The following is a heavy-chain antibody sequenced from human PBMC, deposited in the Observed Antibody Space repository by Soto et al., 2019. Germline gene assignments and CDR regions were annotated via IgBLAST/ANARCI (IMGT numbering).Heavy chain of an antibody. J-gene: IGHJ6*02. Sequence: PGGSLRLSCAASGFTFSSYGMHWVRQAPGKGLEWVAVIWYDGSNKYYADSVKGRFTISRDNSKNTLYLQMNSLRAEDTAVYYCARGGYYYDSSGYWSLCCYGMDVWGQGTAVTVSS. CDR3: ARGGYYYDSSGYWSLCCYGMDV. CDR1: GFTFSSYG. V-gene: IGHV3-33*01. CDR2: IWYDGSNK. D-gene: IGHD3-22*01.